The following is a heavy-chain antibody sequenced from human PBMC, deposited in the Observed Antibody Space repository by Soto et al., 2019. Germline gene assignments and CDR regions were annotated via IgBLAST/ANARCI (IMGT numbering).Heavy chain of an antibody. Sequence: QVQLVQSGAKVKKPGSSVKVSCKASGGTFSSYTISWVRQAPGQGLEWMGRIIPILGIANYAQKFQGRVTITADKSTSTAYMELSSLRSEDTAVYYCARDRYCSGGSCYSAEYFQHWGQGTLVTVSS. V-gene: IGHV1-69*08. J-gene: IGHJ1*01. CDR3: ARDRYCSGGSCYSAEYFQH. D-gene: IGHD2-15*01. CDR1: GGTFSSYT. CDR2: IIPILGIA.